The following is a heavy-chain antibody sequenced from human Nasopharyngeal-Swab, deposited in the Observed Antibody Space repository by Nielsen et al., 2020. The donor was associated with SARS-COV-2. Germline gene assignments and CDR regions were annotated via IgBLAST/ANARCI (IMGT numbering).Heavy chain of an antibody. Sequence: ASVKVSCKASGYTFTSYAMHWVRQAPGQRREWMGWINAGNGNTKYSQKFQGRVTITRDTSASTAYMELSSLRSEDTAVYYCASRVYCSSTSCYFASYYYGMDVWGQGTTVTVSS. D-gene: IGHD2-2*01. V-gene: IGHV1-3*01. J-gene: IGHJ6*02. CDR3: ASRVYCSSTSCYFASYYYGMDV. CDR2: INAGNGNT. CDR1: GYTFTSYA.